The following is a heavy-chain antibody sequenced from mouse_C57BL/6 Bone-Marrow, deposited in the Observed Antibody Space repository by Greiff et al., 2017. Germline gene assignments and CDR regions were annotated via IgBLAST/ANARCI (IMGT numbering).Heavy chain of an antibody. J-gene: IGHJ2*01. Sequence: VQLQQSGAELARPGASVKLSCKASGYNFTSYGMSWVKQRTGQGLEWIGEIYPRSGNTYYNEKFQGKATLTADKSSSTAYMELRRLTSEDSAVYFCDYYGSSYFDDWGQGTTLTVSS. CDR3: DYYGSSYFDD. V-gene: IGHV1-81*01. CDR2: IYPRSGNT. D-gene: IGHD1-1*01. CDR1: GYNFTSYG.